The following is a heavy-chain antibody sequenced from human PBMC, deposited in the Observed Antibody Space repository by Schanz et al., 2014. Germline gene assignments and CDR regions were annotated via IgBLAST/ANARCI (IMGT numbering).Heavy chain of an antibody. V-gene: IGHV3-21*01. CDR3: VRVSFADPRLYRGMDRDIDY. J-gene: IGHJ4*02. D-gene: IGHD5-18*01. CDR1: GFTFSIYA. Sequence: VQLVDSGGGLVQPGGSLRLSCSASGFTFSIYAMHWVRQAPGKGLEWVSSISTSGTYMYIADSLKGRLTISRDDAKKSMYLQMNNLRAEDTAVYYCVRVSFADPRLYRGMDRDIDYWGQGTLVTVSS. CDR2: ISTSGTYM.